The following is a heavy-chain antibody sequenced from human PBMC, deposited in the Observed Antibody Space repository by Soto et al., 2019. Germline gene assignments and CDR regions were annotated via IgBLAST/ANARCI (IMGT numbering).Heavy chain of an antibody. V-gene: IGHV3-33*01. Sequence: WSLRLSCAASGFSFSTYGMHWVRQAPGKGLEWVAVVWSNGINNYYADSVRGRFTISRDNSKSSLYLQMNRLKAEDTALYYCVRHSGPFDALDIWGQGTMVTVSS. J-gene: IGHJ3*02. CDR3: VRHSGPFDALDI. CDR2: VWSNGINN. D-gene: IGHD6-25*01. CDR1: GFSFSTYG.